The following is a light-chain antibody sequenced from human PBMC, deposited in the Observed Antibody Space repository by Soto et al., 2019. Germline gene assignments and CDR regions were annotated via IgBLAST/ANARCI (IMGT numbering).Light chain of an antibody. Sequence: ETVMTQSPGTLSVSPGERATLSCRASQSAGSSLAWYQHKSGQSPRLLIYGASTRATGIPARFSGSGSGTEFTLTISSLLSEDFAVYYCQQYKNWPPWTFGQGTKVEIK. V-gene: IGKV3-15*01. CDR3: QQYKNWPPWT. CDR2: GAS. CDR1: QSAGSS. J-gene: IGKJ1*01.